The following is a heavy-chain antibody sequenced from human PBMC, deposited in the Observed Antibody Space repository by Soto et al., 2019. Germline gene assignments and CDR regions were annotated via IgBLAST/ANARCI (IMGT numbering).Heavy chain of an antibody. Sequence: SETLSLTCTASGGSISSDTYYWSWIRQHPGKGLEWVGYIYYSGTTYYNPSLESRVTISVDTSKNQFSLKLSSVTAADTAVYYCASLGRLVTYSYFGMDVWGLGTTVT. CDR2: IYYSGTT. D-gene: IGHD2-21*02. V-gene: IGHV4-31*03. J-gene: IGHJ6*02. CDR3: ASLGRLVTYSYFGMDV. CDR1: GGSISSDTYY.